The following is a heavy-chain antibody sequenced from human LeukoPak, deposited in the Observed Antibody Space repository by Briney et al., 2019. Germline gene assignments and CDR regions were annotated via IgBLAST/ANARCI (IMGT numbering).Heavy chain of an antibody. V-gene: IGHV3-33*01. CDR2: IWYDGSNK. CDR1: GFTFSNYG. J-gene: IGHJ4*02. D-gene: IGHD6-13*01. Sequence: GGSLRLSCAASGFTFSNYGMHWVRQAPGKGLEWVAVIWYDGSNKYHADSVKGRFTISRDNSKNTLYLQMNSLRAEDTAVYHCARDQRYSSSWGGIFDYWGQGTLVTVSS. CDR3: ARDQRYSSSWGGIFDY.